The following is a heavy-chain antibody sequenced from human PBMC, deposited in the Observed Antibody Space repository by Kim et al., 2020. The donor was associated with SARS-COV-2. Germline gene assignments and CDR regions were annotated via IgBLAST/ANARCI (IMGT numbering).Heavy chain of an antibody. D-gene: IGHD2-15*01. V-gene: IGHV3-9*01. J-gene: IGHJ4*02. Sequence: GGSLRLSCAASGFTFDDYAMHWVRQAPGKGLEWVSGISWNSGSIGYADSVKGRFTISRDNAKNSLYLQMNSLRAEDTALYYCAKGPRDYGGNLEYWGQGT. CDR3: AKGPRDYGGNLEY. CDR2: ISWNSGSI. CDR1: GFTFDDYA.